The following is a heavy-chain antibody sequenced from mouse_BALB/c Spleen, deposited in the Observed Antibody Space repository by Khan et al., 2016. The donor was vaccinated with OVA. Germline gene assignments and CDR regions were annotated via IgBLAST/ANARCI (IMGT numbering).Heavy chain of an antibody. CDR2: IYPGGYFT. J-gene: IGHJ1*01. D-gene: IGHD1-2*01. CDR3: ARLATLYFNV. Sequence: QVQLKQSGGEVVRPGTSVKISCKASGYTFTNYWLGWVRQRPGHGLEWIGDIYPGGYFTNYNEQFKGKATLNVDTTSSTSNMQLSHLTSADSAVYFCARLATLYFNVWGAGTTVTVSS. V-gene: IGHV1-63*02. CDR1: GYTFTNYW.